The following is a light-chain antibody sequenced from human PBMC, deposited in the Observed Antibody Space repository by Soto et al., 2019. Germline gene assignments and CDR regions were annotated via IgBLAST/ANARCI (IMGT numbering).Light chain of an antibody. Sequence: QSVLTQPASVSGSPGQSITISCTGTSSDVGCYNYVSWYQQHPGKAPKLMIYDVSNRPSGVSNRFSGSKSGNTASLTISGLQAEDEADYYCSSYTSSSTLYVFGTGTKVTVL. V-gene: IGLV2-14*01. J-gene: IGLJ1*01. CDR2: DVS. CDR1: SSDVGCYNY. CDR3: SSYTSSSTLYV.